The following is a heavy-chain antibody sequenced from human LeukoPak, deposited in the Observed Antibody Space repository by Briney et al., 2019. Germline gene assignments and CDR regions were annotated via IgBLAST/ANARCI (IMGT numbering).Heavy chain of an antibody. D-gene: IGHD3-3*01. CDR2: FDPEDGET. CDR1: GYTLTELS. J-gene: IGHJ3*02. V-gene: IGHV1-24*01. CDR3: ATYRYTIFGVLKGAFDI. Sequence: ASVKVSCKVSGYTLTELSTHWVRQAPGKGLEWMGGFDPEDGETIYAQKFQGRVTMTEDTSTDTAYMELSSLRSEDTAVYYCATYRYTIFGVLKGAFDIWGQGTMVTVSS.